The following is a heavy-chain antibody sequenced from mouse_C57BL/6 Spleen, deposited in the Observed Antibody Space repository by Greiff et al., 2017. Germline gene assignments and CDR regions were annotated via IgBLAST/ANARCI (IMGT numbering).Heavy chain of an antibody. J-gene: IGHJ3*01. Sequence: QVQLQQSGAELVRPGTSVKMSCKASGYTFTNYWIGWAKQRPGHGLEWIGDIYPGGGYTNYNEKFKGKATLTADKSSSTAYMQFSSLTSEDSAIYYCARSNSNSLFAYWGQGTLVTVSA. CDR1: GYTFTNYW. CDR2: IYPGGGYT. V-gene: IGHV1-63*01. CDR3: ARSNSNSLFAY. D-gene: IGHD2-5*01.